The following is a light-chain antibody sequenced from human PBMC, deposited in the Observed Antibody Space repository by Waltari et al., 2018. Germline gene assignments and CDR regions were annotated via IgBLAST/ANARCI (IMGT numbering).Light chain of an antibody. CDR1: QGVSTY. Sequence: AIRMTQSPASLSASTGDRVTISCRASQGVSTYLAWYQQKPGKALSLLIYASSTLESGVPTKFSGSGSGTDFTLTISCLQSEDFATYYCQQYHTYPWTFGQGTKVEI. CDR3: QQYHTYPWT. J-gene: IGKJ1*01. CDR2: ASS. V-gene: IGKV1-8*01.